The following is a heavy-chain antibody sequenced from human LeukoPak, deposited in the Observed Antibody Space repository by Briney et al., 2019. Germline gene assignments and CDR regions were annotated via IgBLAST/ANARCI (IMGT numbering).Heavy chain of an antibody. CDR2: IWYDGSYK. V-gene: IGHV3-33*06. CDR1: GFTFINYG. CDR3: AKVVQYTAATGTGLDY. D-gene: IGHD6-13*01. Sequence: PGTSLRLSCAASGFTFINYGMHWVRQAPDKGLDWVAVIWYDGSYKYYADSVKGRFTISRDNSKNTLYLQMNSLRAEDTAVYHCAKVVQYTAATGTGLDYWGQGTLVTVSS. J-gene: IGHJ4*02.